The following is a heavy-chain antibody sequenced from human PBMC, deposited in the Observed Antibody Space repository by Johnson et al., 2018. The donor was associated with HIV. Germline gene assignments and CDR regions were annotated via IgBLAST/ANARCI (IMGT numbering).Heavy chain of an antibody. V-gene: IGHV3-30*02. CDR1: GFTFSRYG. Sequence: QVQLVESGGGLVQPGGSLRLSCAASGFTFSRYGMHWVRQAPGKGLEWVAFIRYDGSNKYYVDSVKGRFTISRDNSKNTLYLQMNRLRGEDTAVYYCAKASHWAFDIWGQGTMVTVSS. D-gene: IGHD1-1*01. CDR2: IRYDGSNK. J-gene: IGHJ3*02. CDR3: AKASHWAFDI.